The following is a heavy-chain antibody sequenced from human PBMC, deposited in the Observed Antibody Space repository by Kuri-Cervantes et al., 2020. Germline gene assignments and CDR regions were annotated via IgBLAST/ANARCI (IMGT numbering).Heavy chain of an antibody. J-gene: IGHJ4*02. V-gene: IGHV3-30-3*01. CDR1: GFTFSSYA. Sequence: GESLKISCAASGFTFSSYAMLWVRQAPGKGLEWVAVISYDGSNTYYADSVKGRFTISRDNSKNTLYLQMNSLRVEDTAVYYSARGWWKLVAAGPDFWGQGTQVTVSS. CDR3: ARGWWKLVAAGPDF. CDR2: ISYDGSNT. D-gene: IGHD6-13*01.